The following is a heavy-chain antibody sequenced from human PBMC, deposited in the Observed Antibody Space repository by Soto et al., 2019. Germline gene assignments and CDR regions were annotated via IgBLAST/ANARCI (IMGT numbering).Heavy chain of an antibody. Sequence: GGSLRLSCADSGFTFDDYTMHWVRQAPGKGLEWVSLISWDGGSTYYADSVKGRFTISRDNSKNSLYLQMNSLRTEDTALYYCAKASTYYDILTGYSPYYSGMDVRGQGTTVTVSS. CDR1: GFTFDDYT. D-gene: IGHD3-9*01. CDR2: ISWDGGST. V-gene: IGHV3-43*01. J-gene: IGHJ6*02. CDR3: AKASTYYDILTGYSPYYSGMDV.